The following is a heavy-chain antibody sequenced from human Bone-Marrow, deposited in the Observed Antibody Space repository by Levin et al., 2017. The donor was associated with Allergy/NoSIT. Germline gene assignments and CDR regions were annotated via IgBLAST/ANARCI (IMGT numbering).Heavy chain of an antibody. Sequence: LSLTCAVSGFIFDDYAMHWVRQAPGKGLDWVSGINWNSDSIGYADSVKGRFTISRDNAKNSLYLEMNSLKVEDTALYYCVRRTYSGAFDYWGQGILVTVSS. CDR1: GFIFDDYA. CDR3: VRRTYSGAFDY. CDR2: INWNSDSI. J-gene: IGHJ4*02. D-gene: IGHD1-26*01. V-gene: IGHV3-9*01.